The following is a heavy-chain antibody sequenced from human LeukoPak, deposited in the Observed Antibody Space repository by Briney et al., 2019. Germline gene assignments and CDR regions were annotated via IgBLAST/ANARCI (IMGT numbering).Heavy chain of an antibody. CDR1: GASISSSTDY. V-gene: IGHV4-39*01. J-gene: IGHJ5*02. D-gene: IGHD1-14*01. CDR3: AGLIRPGWFDP. Sequence: SETLSLTCTVSGASISSSTDYWGWIRQPPGKGLEWIANIYYSGSTYYNPSLKSRVTISVDTSKDQFSLKLSSVTAADTAVYYCAGLIRPGWFDPWGQGTLVTVSS. CDR2: IYYSGST.